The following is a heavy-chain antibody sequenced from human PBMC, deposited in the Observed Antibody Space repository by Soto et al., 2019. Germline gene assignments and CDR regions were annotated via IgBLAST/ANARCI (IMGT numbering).Heavy chain of an antibody. CDR2: ITGSSGDT. J-gene: IGHJ4*02. Sequence: PGGSLRLSCAASGFTFYDYVMSWVRQAPGKGLEWVSAITGSSGDTYYADSVKGRFTISRDNSDSTLYLQVTSLRAEDTAVYYCAKGSASSRPYYFDYWGQGTLVTVSS. D-gene: IGHD6-6*01. V-gene: IGHV3-23*01. CDR1: GFTFYDYV. CDR3: AKGSASSRPYYFDY.